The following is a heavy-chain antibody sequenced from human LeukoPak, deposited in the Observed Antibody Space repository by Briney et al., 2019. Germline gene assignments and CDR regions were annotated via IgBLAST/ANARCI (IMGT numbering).Heavy chain of an antibody. CDR3: ARDQGIAARPMDY. J-gene: IGHJ4*02. CDR1: GFTFSTYG. D-gene: IGHD6-6*01. V-gene: IGHV3-21*01. CDR2: ISSSGSFI. Sequence: GGSLRLSCAASGFTFSTYGMNWVRQAPGKGLEWISSISSSGSFIYYADSVKGRFTISRDNAKNSLYLQMNSLRAEDTALYYCARDQGIAARPMDYWGQGTLVTVSS.